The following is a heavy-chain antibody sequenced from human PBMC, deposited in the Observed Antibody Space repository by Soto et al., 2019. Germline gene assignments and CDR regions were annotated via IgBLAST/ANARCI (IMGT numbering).Heavy chain of an antibody. J-gene: IGHJ3*02. CDR1: GGSISSSSYY. CDR3: ARHVNPWAQGAFDI. D-gene: IGHD7-27*01. V-gene: IGHV4-39*01. Sequence: QLQLQESGPGLVKPSETLSLTCTVSGGSISSSSYYWGWIRQPPGKGLEWIGSIYYSGSTYYNPSLKSRVTISVDTSKNQCSRKLSSVTAADTAVYYCARHVNPWAQGAFDIWGQGTMVTVSS. CDR2: IYYSGST.